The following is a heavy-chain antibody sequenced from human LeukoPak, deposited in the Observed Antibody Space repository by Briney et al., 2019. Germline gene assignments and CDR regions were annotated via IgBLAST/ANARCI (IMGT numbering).Heavy chain of an antibody. Sequence: SETLSLTCTVSGGSISSGDYYWSWIRQPPGKGLEWIGYIYYSGSTYYNPSLKSRVTISVDTSKNQFSLKLSSVTAADTAVYYCARTYDFWSGYPRYFDYWGQGTLVTVSP. J-gene: IGHJ4*02. D-gene: IGHD3-3*01. V-gene: IGHV4-30-4*08. CDR3: ARTYDFWSGYPRYFDY. CDR1: GGSISSGDYY. CDR2: IYYSGST.